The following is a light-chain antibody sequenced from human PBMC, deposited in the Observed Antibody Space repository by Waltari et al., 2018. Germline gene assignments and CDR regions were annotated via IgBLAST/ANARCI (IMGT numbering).Light chain of an antibody. CDR1: PTVLYNSNNRNY. CDR3: QQYYSSPYT. Sequence: DFVMTQSPASLALSLGERATIHCKTSPTVLYNSNNRNYLTWYQQKPGQPPNLLFYWASTRESWVPDRFSASGSGTDFTLTISRLQPEDVAIYYCQQYYSSPYTFGQGTRLEIK. J-gene: IGKJ2*01. CDR2: WAS. V-gene: IGKV4-1*01.